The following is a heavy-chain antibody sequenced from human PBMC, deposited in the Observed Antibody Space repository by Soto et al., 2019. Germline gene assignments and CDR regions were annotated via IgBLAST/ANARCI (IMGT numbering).Heavy chain of an antibody. J-gene: IGHJ6*02. V-gene: IGHV4-59*01. D-gene: IGHD2-21*02. Sequence: ASETLSLTCTVSGGSINYYYWSWIRQPPGKGLGWIDYIYSRGSTNYTPSLKSRVTISVDTSKNQFSLKLSSVTAADTAVYYCARDLWGYCGADCYPLDVWGQGTTVTVSS. CDR2: IYSRGST. CDR3: ARDLWGYCGADCYPLDV. CDR1: GGSINYYY.